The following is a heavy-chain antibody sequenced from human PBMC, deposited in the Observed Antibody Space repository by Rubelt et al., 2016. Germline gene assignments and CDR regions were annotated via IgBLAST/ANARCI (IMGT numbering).Heavy chain of an antibody. CDR3: ARRRQLVRIFDH. CDR2: IKHRGITN. Sequence: EVQLVESGGGLVQPGGSLRLSCAASGFTFSSHAMSWVRQGPGKGLEWLGEIKHRGITNYNRNLKSRVTISIDTSKNQVSLQLTSVTAADTGVYFCARRRQLVRIFDHWGQGDLVTISS. CDR1: GFTFSSHA. D-gene: IGHD6-6*01. V-gene: IGHV3-23*02. J-gene: IGHJ4*02.